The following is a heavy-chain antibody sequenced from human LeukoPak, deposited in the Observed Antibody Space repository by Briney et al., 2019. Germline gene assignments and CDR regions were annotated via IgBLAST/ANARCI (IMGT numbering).Heavy chain of an antibody. D-gene: IGHD3-10*01. CDR2: INPNSGGT. Sequence: GASVKVSCKASGYTFTGYYMHWVRQAPGQGLEWMGWINPNSGGTNYAQKFQGWVTMTRDTSISTAYMELGRLRSDDTAVYYCARGGYYGSGSYSTNRYYYYGMDVWGKGTTVTVSS. V-gene: IGHV1-2*04. J-gene: IGHJ6*04. CDR3: ARGGYYGSGSYSTNRYYYYGMDV. CDR1: GYTFTGYY.